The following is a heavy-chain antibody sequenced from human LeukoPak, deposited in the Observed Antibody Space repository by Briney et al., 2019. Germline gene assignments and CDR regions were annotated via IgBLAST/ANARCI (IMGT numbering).Heavy chain of an antibody. CDR3: ARDRLRLGYERTNWFDP. J-gene: IGHJ5*02. D-gene: IGHD2-15*01. Sequence: ASVKVSCKASGYTFTSYYMHWVRQATGQGLEWMGWLSPNSGNTGYAQKFQGRVTITRNTSINTAYMELSRLRSDDTAVYYCARDRLRLGYERTNWFDPWGQGTLVTVSS. V-gene: IGHV1-8*03. CDR2: LSPNSGNT. CDR1: GYTFTSYY.